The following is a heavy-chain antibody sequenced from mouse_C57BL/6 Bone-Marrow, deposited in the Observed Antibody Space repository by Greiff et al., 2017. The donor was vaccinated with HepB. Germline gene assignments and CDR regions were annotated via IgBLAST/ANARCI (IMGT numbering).Heavy chain of an antibody. J-gene: IGHJ4*01. D-gene: IGHD2-1*01. Sequence: EVQLQESGPGLVKPSQSLSLTCSVTGYSITSGYYWNWIRQFPGNNLAWMGYISYDGSNNYNPSLQNRISLTRDTSKNQFFLKWNSVTTEDTATYYCAREGGGNYDAMDYWVKEPQSPSPQ. V-gene: IGHV3-6*01. CDR3: AREGGGNYDAMDY. CDR2: ISYDGSN. CDR1: GYSITSGYY.